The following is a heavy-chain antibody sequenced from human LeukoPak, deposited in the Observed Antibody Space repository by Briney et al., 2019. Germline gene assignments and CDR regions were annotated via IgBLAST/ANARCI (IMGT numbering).Heavy chain of an antibody. D-gene: IGHD3-22*01. CDR3: VKTYYYDSSGTPFDY. CDR1: GYTFTGYY. CDR2: INPNSGVT. J-gene: IGHJ4*02. Sequence: ASVKVSCKASGYTFTGYYMHWVRQAPGQGLEWMGWINPNSGVTKYSQKFQGRVTMTRDTSISTAYMELSRLRSDDTAVYYCVKTYYYDSSGTPFDYWGQGTLVTVSS. V-gene: IGHV1-2*02.